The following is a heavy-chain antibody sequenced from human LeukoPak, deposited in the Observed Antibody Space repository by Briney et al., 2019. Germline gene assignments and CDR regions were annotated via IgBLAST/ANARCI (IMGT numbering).Heavy chain of an antibody. D-gene: IGHD6-19*01. V-gene: IGHV4-38-2*02. CDR1: GYSIISGYY. Sequence: SETLSLTCTVSGYSIISGYYWGWIRQPPGKGLEWIGSIYHSGSTYYNPSLKSRVTISVDTSKNQFSLKLSSVTAADTAVYYCARLAVAGTYWGQGTLVTVSS. CDR2: IYHSGST. CDR3: ARLAVAGTY. J-gene: IGHJ4*02.